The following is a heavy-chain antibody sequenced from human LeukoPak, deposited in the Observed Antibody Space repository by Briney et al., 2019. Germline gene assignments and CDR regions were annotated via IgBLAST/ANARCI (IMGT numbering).Heavy chain of an antibody. CDR2: IYYSGST. J-gene: IGHJ4*02. CDR3: ARLRIVGATKDFDY. Sequence: SSETLSLTCTVSGGSISSYYWSWIRQPPGKGLEWIGSIYYSGSTYYNPSLKSRVTISVDTSKNQFSLKLSSVTAADTAVYYCARLRIVGATKDFDYWGQGTLVTVSS. CDR1: GGSISSYY. V-gene: IGHV4-39*01. D-gene: IGHD1-26*01.